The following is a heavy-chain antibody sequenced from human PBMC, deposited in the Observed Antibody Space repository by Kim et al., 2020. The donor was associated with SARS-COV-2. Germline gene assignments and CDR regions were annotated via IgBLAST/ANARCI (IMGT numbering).Heavy chain of an antibody. D-gene: IGHD3-10*01. Sequence: SETLSLTCTVSGGSISSSSYYWGWIRQPPGKGLEWIGSIYYSGSTYYNPSLKSRVTISVDTSKNQFSLKLSSVTAADTAVYYCARLSMVRGVISFIGAFDIWGQGTMVTVSS. J-gene: IGHJ3*02. CDR1: GGSISSSSYY. CDR2: IYYSGST. V-gene: IGHV4-39*01. CDR3: ARLSMVRGVISFIGAFDI.